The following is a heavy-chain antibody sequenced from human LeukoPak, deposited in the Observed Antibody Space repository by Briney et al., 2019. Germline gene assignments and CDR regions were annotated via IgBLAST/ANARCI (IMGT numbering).Heavy chain of an antibody. CDR1: EFSVTNNY. J-gene: IGHJ6*02. V-gene: IGHV3-66*01. D-gene: IGHD1-26*01. CDR3: ARGTGRVPYYSSMDV. Sequence: GGSLRLSCAASEFSVTNNYMSWVRQAPGKGLEWVSAIYSGGSTFHAASVKGRFTIPRDTSKNTVYLQVNSLRAEDTATYYCARGTGRVPYYSSMDVWGQGTTVTVSS. CDR2: IYSGGST.